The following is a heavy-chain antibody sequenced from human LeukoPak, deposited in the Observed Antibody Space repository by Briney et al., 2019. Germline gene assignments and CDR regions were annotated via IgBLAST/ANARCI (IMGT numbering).Heavy chain of an antibody. J-gene: IGHJ4*02. CDR1: GYTFSSYG. Sequence: ASVKVSCKASGYTFSSYGISWVRQAPGQGLEWMGWISAYNGNTNYARKLQGRVTMTTDTSTSTAYMELRSLRSDDTAVYYCAREIAYCGGDCYFGFDYWGQGTLVTVSS. D-gene: IGHD2-21*01. CDR2: ISAYNGNT. CDR3: AREIAYCGGDCYFGFDY. V-gene: IGHV1-18*01.